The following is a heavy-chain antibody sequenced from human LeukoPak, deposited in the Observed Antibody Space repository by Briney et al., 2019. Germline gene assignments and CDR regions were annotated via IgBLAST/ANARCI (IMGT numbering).Heavy chain of an antibody. CDR1: GFFFNTNA. V-gene: IGHV3-23*01. D-gene: IGHD3-10*01. Sequence: GGSLRLSCAASGFFFNTNAMSWVRQAPGKGLEWVSGITDSGGNTFYSDSVKGRFTISRDDSKSTLYLQMNSLRGEDTGVYYCAKDLGFGELNRCDYWGQGILVTVSS. CDR2: ITDSGGNT. J-gene: IGHJ4*02. CDR3: AKDLGFGELNRCDY.